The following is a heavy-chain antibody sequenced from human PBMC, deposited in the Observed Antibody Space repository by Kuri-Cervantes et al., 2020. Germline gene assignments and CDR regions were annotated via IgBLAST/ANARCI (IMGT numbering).Heavy chain of an antibody. CDR1: GGSISNYY. D-gene: IGHD6-19*01. J-gene: IGHJ4*02. CDR3: ARLPPLSSGWYRLDH. Sequence: SETLSLTCTVSGGSISNYYWTWIRQPPGKGLEWIVYIYSTGSTTYNPSLNSRVTISLDASKNQFSLNLRSMTAADTAVYYCARLPPLSSGWYRLDHWGQGTLVTVSS. CDR2: IYSTGST. V-gene: IGHV4-59*01.